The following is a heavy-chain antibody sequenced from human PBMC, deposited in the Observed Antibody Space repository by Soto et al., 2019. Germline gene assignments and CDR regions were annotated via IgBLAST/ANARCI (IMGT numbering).Heavy chain of an antibody. V-gene: IGHV1-2*04. CDR3: ASPPIVATIVNYYYGMDV. J-gene: IGHJ6*02. CDR1: GYTFTGYY. CDR2: INPNSGGT. Sequence: GASVKVSCKASGYTFTGYYIHWVRQAPGQGLEWMGWINPNSGGTNYAQNFRGWVTMTRDTSISTAYMELSRLRSDDTAVYYCASPPIVATIVNYYYGMDVWGQGTTVTVS. D-gene: IGHD5-12*01.